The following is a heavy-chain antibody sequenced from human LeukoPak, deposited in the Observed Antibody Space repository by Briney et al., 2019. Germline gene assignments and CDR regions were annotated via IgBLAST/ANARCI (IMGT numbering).Heavy chain of an antibody. V-gene: IGHV7-4-1*02. CDR3: ARRYCTNGVCYKDFDY. CDR2: INTNTGNP. D-gene: IGHD2-8*01. J-gene: IGHJ4*02. CDR1: GYTFTSYY. Sequence: ASVKVSCKASGYTFTSYYMHWVRQAPGQGLEWMGWINTNTGNPTYAQGFTGRFVFSLDTSVSTAYLQISSLKAEDTAVYYCARRYCTNGVCYKDFDYWGQGTLVTVSS.